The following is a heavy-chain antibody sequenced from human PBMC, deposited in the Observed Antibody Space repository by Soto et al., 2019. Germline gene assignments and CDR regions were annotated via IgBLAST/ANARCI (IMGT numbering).Heavy chain of an antibody. CDR2: IIPILGIA. CDR1: GYTFSSYT. J-gene: IGHJ4*02. V-gene: IGHV1-69*02. CDR3: ARSEGVPAAAEPDY. D-gene: IGHD2-2*01. Sequence: GASVKVSCKASGYTFSSYTISWVRQAPGQGLEWMGRIIPILGIANYPQNFQGRVTITADNSTSTAYMDLSSLRSEDTAVHYCARSEGVPAAAEPDYWGQGTLVTVSS.